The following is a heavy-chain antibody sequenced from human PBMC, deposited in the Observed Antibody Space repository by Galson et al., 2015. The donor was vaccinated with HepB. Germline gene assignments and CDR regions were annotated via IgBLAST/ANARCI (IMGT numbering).Heavy chain of an antibody. CDR2: ISYDGSNK. D-gene: IGHD7-27*01. J-gene: IGHJ4*02. CDR1: GFTFSSYG. Sequence: SLRLSCAASGFTFSSYGMHWVRQAPGKGLEWVAVISYDGSNKYYADSVKGRFTISRDNSKNTLYLQMNSLRAEDTAVYYCAKQENWDLDYWGQGTLVTVSS. V-gene: IGHV3-30*18. CDR3: AKQENWDLDY.